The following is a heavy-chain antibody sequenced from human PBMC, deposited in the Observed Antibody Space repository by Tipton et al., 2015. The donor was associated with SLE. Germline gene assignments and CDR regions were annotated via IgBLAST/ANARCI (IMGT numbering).Heavy chain of an antibody. CDR3: ARDNFWNRGYYFGGGEDYYYYYMDV. D-gene: IGHD3-3*01. Sequence: TLSLTCTVSGGSISSYYWSWIRQPPGKGLDWIGYIYYSGSTNYNPSLKSRVTISVDTSKNQFSLKLSSVTAADTAVYYCARDNFWNRGYYFGGGEDYYYYYMDVWGKGTTVTVSS. CDR2: IYYSGST. V-gene: IGHV4-59*12. J-gene: IGHJ6*03. CDR1: GGSISSYY.